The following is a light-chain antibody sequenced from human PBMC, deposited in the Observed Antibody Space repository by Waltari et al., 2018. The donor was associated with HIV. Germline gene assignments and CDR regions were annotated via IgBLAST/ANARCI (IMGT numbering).Light chain of an antibody. Sequence: QSALTQPPPASGSPGQSVTLPCPGARSYPGVFNPVPWYPQRPGQAPHVIISEVSKRSAGVPNRFSGSTSGNTASLTVSGLQADDEAEYFCSFYGGSNILVFGGGTKLTVL. V-gene: IGLV2-8*01. J-gene: IGLJ2*01. CDR1: RSYPGVFNP. CDR3: SFYGGSNILV. CDR2: EVS.